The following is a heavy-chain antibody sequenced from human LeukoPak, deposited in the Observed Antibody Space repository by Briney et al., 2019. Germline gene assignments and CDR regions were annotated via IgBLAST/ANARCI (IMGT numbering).Heavy chain of an antibody. Sequence: GGSLRLSCAASGFTFSSYAMSWVRQAPGKGLEWVSAISGSGGSTYYADSVKGRFTISRDNSKNTLYLQMNSLRAEDTAVYYCARGKGGQWSPRATAYFDYWGQGTLVTVSS. J-gene: IGHJ4*02. CDR1: GFTFSSYA. V-gene: IGHV3-23*01. CDR3: ARGKGGQWSPRATAYFDY. D-gene: IGHD2-21*02. CDR2: ISGSGGST.